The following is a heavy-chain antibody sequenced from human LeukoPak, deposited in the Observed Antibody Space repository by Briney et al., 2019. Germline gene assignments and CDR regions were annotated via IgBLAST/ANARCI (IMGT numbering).Heavy chain of an antibody. CDR1: GFTFSSYS. D-gene: IGHD5-18*01. Sequence: GGPLRLSCAASGFTFSSYSMNWVRQAPGKGLEWVSSISSSSSYIYYADSVKGRFTISRDNAKNSLYLQMNSLRAEDTAVYYCARVDTAMVPDYWGQGTLVTVSS. J-gene: IGHJ4*02. CDR3: ARVDTAMVPDY. V-gene: IGHV3-21*01. CDR2: ISSSSSYI.